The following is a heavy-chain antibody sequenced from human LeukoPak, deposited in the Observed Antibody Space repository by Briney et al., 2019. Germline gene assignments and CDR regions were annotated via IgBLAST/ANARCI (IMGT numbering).Heavy chain of an antibody. J-gene: IGHJ4*02. CDR2: ISYDGSNK. CDR3: ARDLGRYCSSTSCPADY. Sequence: GGSPRLSCAASGFTFSSYAMHWVRQAPGKGLEWVAVISYDGSNKYYADSVKGRFTISRDSSKNTLYLQMNSLRAEDTAVYYCARDLGRYCSSTSCPADYWGQGTLVTVSS. V-gene: IGHV3-30*04. CDR1: GFTFSSYA. D-gene: IGHD2-2*01.